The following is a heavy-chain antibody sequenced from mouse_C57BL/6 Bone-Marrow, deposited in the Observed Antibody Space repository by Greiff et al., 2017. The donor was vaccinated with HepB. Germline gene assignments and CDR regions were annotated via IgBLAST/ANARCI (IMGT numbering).Heavy chain of an antibody. CDR2: IYPGSGST. J-gene: IGHJ1*03. V-gene: IGHV1-55*01. CDR3: ARRLLLRSDWYFDV. Sequence: PGQGLEWIGDIYPGSGSTNYNEKFKSKATLTVDTSSSTAYMQLSSLTSEDSAVYYCARRLLLRSDWYFDVWGTGTTVTVSS. D-gene: IGHD1-1*01.